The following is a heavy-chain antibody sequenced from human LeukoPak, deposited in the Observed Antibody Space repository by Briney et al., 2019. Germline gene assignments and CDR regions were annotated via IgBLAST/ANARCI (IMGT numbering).Heavy chain of an antibody. CDR1: AFTFSTYA. J-gene: IGHJ4*02. CDR2: ISGSGAGT. D-gene: IGHD6-13*01. CDR3: ARIGAGSSRDY. Sequence: GGSLRLSCAASAFTFSTYAMSWVRQAPGMGLEWVSGISGSGAGTYYADSVRGRFTISRDNAKNSLYLQMNSLRAEDTAVYYCARIGAGSSRDYWGQGTLVTVSS. V-gene: IGHV3-23*01.